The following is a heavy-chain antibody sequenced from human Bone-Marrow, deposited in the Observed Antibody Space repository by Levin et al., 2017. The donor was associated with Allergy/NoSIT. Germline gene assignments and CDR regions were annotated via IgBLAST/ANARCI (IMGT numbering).Heavy chain of an antibody. Sequence: GASVKVSCKASGGTISNYDISWVRQAPGQGLEWMGGIIPTFDTPNYAQKFQGRVTITVDASTSTAYLEMSSLSSEGTAVYYCAGGEYSYYYYALDVWRQGTTVTVSS. CDR3: AGGEYSYYYYALDV. V-gene: IGHV1-69*13. CDR1: GGTISNYD. D-gene: IGHD2/OR15-2a*01. CDR2: IIPTFDTP. J-gene: IGHJ6*02.